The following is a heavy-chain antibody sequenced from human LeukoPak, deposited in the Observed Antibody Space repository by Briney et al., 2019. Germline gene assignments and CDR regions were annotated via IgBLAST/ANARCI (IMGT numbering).Heavy chain of an antibody. CDR2: ISSSSSYI. D-gene: IGHD6-13*01. V-gene: IGHV3-21*01. J-gene: IGHJ4*02. Sequence: GGSLRLSCAASGFTFSSYGMHWVRQAPGKGLEWVSSISSSSSYIYYADSVKGRFTISRDNAKNSLYLQMNSLRAEDTAVYYCARAVVVQRGYSSSWLDYWGQGTLVTVSS. CDR3: ARAVVVQRGYSSSWLDY. CDR1: GFTFSSYG.